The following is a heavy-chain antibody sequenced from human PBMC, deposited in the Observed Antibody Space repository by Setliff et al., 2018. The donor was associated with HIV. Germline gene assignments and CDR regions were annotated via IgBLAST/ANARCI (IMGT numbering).Heavy chain of an antibody. CDR3: ALSRSIYYYFDN. CDR2: IDWDDDK. V-gene: IGHV2-70*04. J-gene: IGHJ4*02. D-gene: IGHD3-10*01. Sequence: VSGPTLVNPTQTLTLTCTFSGFSLTTSGLRVSWIRQPPGKALEWLARIDWDDDKIYNTSLKTRLTISKDTSKNQVVLTMTDVDPVDTATYYCALSRSIYYYFDNWGQGTLVTVSS. CDR1: GFSLTTSGLR.